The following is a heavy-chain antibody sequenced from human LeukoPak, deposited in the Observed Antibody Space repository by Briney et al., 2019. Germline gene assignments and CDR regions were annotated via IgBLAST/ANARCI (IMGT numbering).Heavy chain of an antibody. CDR1: GGSISNYY. V-gene: IGHV4-59*01. CDR2: IYYIGST. D-gene: IGHD1-1*01. CDR3: ARTTLYGTSPFLIDY. J-gene: IGHJ4*02. Sequence: PSETLSLTCTVSGGSISNYYWNWIRQPPGKGLEWIGYIYYIGSTNYNPSLKSRVTISVDTSSNQFSLKLSSVTAADTAVYYCARTTLYGTSPFLIDYWGQGTLVTVSS.